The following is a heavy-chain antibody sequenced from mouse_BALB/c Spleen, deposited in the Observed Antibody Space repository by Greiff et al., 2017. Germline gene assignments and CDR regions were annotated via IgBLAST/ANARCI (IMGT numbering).Heavy chain of an antibody. Sequence: LQESGPELVRPGASVKMSCKASGYTFTSYWMNWVKQRPGQGLEWIGQIYPGDGDTNYNGKFKGKATLTADKSSSTAYMQLSSLTSEDSAVYFCARPYYGSSYAWFAYWGQGTLVTVSA. D-gene: IGHD1-1*01. CDR3: ARPYYGSSYAWFAY. V-gene: IGHV1-80*01. CDR2: IYPGDGDT. J-gene: IGHJ3*01. CDR1: GYTFTSYW.